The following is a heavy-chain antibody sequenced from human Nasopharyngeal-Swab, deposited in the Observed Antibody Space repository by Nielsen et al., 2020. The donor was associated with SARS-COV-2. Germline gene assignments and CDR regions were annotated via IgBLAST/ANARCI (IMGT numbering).Heavy chain of an antibody. V-gene: IGHV4-39*01. CDR1: GGSISSSSYY. J-gene: IGHJ5*02. CDR3: ARHASGSYYPGVAGNWFDP. CDR2: IYYSGST. Sequence: SETLSLTCTVSGGSISSSSYYWGWIRQPPGKGLEWIGSIYYSGSTYYNPSLKSRVTISVDTSKNQFSLKLSSVTAADTAVYYCARHASGSYYPGVAGNWFDPWGQGTLVTFSS. D-gene: IGHD1-26*01.